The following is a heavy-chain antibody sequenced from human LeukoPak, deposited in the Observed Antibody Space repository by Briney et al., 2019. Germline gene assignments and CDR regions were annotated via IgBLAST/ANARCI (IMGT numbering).Heavy chain of an antibody. CDR2: IHHSGTT. V-gene: IGHV4-39*01. CDR1: GGSISTSSYY. CDR3: ARHVFRRYTGPRDYFDY. J-gene: IGHJ4*02. Sequence: SETLSLTCTVSGGSISTSSYYWGWICQPPGKGLEWLGSIHHSGTTYYNPSLKSRVTISVDTSKNQLFLKLRSVTAADTAVFYCARHVFRRYTGPRDYFDYWGLGTLVTVSS. D-gene: IGHD5-12*01.